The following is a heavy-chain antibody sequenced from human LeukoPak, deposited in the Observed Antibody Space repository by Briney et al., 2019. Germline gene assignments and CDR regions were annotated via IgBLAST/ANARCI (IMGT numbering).Heavy chain of an antibody. V-gene: IGHV4-39*07. CDR3: ARVDISSVAAAGNFDY. J-gene: IGHJ4*02. Sequence: SETLSLTCTVSGGSISSSSYYWGWIRQPPGKGLEWIGSIYYSGSTYYNPSLKSRVTISVDTSKNQFSLKLSSVTAADTAVYYCARVDISSVAAAGNFDYWGQGTLVTVSS. D-gene: IGHD6-13*01. CDR1: GGSISSSSYY. CDR2: IYYSGST.